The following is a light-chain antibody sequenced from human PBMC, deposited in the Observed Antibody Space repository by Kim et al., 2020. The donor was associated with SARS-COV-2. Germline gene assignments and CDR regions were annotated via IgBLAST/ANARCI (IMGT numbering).Light chain of an antibody. Sequence: SYELTQPPSVSVSPGQTASITCSGDKLGDKYACWYQQKPGQSHVLVIYQYSKRPSGIPERFSGSNSGNTATLTISGTQAMDEADYYCQAWDSSFVVFGGGTQLTVL. CDR3: QAWDSSFVV. CDR2: QYS. CDR1: KLGDKY. V-gene: IGLV3-1*01. J-gene: IGLJ2*01.